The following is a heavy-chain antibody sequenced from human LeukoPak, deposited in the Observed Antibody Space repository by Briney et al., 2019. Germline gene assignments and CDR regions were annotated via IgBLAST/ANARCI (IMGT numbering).Heavy chain of an antibody. J-gene: IGHJ5*02. V-gene: IGHV1-46*01. CDR1: GYTFTSYY. CDR2: INPSGGST. CDR3: ARDLAELLPQGGFDP. Sequence: GASVKVSCKASGYTFTSYYMHWVRQAPGQGLEWMGIINPSGGSTSYAQKFQGRVTMTRDTSTSTVYMELSSLRSEDTAVYYCARDLAELLPQGGFDPWGQGTLVTVSS. D-gene: IGHD1-26*01.